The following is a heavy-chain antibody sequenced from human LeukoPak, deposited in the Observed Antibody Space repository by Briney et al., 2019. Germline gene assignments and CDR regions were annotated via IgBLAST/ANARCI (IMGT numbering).Heavy chain of an antibody. CDR2: ISYDGSNK. CDR3: ARVPAAITNLGQYYFDY. Sequence: QPGRSLRLSCAASGFTFSSYGMHWVRQAPGKGLEWVAVISYDGSNKYYADSVKGRFTISRDNAKNSLYLQMNSLRAEDTAVYFCARVPAAITNLGQYYFDYWGQGTLVTVSS. CDR1: GFTFSSYG. V-gene: IGHV3-30*03. D-gene: IGHD2-2*02. J-gene: IGHJ4*02.